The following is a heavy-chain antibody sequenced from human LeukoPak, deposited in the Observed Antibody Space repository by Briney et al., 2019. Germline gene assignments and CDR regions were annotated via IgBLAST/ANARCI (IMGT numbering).Heavy chain of an antibody. V-gene: IGHV4-34*01. CDR2: DKQSVST. Sequence: SVTESLPCAVCGGSFRGYYWSWIPQPPGKGREGIGEDKQSVSTDYNPSLKSRIIISLDTSTNQCSLKPSTVTAADTAVYYCARGVHDYSNYHNWFDPWGQETLVTVSS. CDR3: ARGVHDYSNYHNWFDP. J-gene: IGHJ5*02. CDR1: GGSFRGYY. D-gene: IGHD4-11*01.